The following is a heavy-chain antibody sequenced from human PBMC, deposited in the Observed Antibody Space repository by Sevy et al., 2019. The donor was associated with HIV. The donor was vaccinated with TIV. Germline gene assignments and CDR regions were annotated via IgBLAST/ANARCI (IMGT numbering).Heavy chain of an antibody. V-gene: IGHV3-49*04. CDR1: GFTFGDYC. CDR3: TRWKAAESIFDY. Sequence: GGSLRLSCTASGFTFGDYCMSWVRQAPGKGLEWVAFLKSDVYGGTVDHPASMRGRFVISRDYSKTIAYLQMNDLKTEDTGVYYCTRWKAAESIFDYWGQGALVIVSS. CDR2: LKSDVYGGTV. J-gene: IGHJ4*02. D-gene: IGHD6-13*01.